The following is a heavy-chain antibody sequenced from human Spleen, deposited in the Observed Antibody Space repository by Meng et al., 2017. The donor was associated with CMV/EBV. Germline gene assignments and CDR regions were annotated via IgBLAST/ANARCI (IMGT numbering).Heavy chain of an antibody. CDR3: AKDLRAARPEYFQH. CDR2: IHYDGSNQ. D-gene: IGHD6-6*01. CDR1: GFFFSSYG. J-gene: IGHJ1*01. Sequence: GESLKISCVASGFFFSSYGMHWVRQAPGKGLQWVAFIHYDGSNQYYADSVKGRFTVSRDNSKDTLYLQMDSLRPEDAAVYYCAKDLRAARPEYFQHWGQGSLVTVSS. V-gene: IGHV3-30*02.